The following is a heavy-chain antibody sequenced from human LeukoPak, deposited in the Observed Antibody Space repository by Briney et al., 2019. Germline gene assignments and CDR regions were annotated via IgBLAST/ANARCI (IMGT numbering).Heavy chain of an antibody. CDR3: ARTGHSSGYYSPDF. Sequence: PGGSLRLSCAASGFTFSSYWMHWVRQAPGKGLVWVSLINSDGSRTNYADSVKGRFTISRDNAKSTLYLQMNSLRAEDTAVHYCARTGHSSGYYSPDFWGQGTLVTVSS. J-gene: IGHJ4*02. CDR1: GFTFSSYW. D-gene: IGHD3-22*01. CDR2: INSDGSRT. V-gene: IGHV3-74*01.